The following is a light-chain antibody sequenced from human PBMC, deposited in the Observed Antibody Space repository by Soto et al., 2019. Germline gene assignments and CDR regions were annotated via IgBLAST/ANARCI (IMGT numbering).Light chain of an antibody. CDR1: QSVSSN. J-gene: IGKJ1*01. CDR3: QQYNNWRT. CDR2: DAS. Sequence: EIVMTHSPATRSVSPAAQATLSCRASQSVSSNLAWYQQKPGQAPRLLIYDASTRATGIPARISGSGSGTEFTLTISSLQSEDFAVYYCQQYNNWRTFGQGTKVDIK. V-gene: IGKV3-15*01.